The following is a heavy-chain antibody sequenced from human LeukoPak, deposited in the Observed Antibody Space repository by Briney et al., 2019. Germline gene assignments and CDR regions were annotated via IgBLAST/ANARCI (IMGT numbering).Heavy chain of an antibody. CDR3: ARDSGYSSGWYHFDC. Sequence: GRSLRLSCAASGFTFSSYAMHWVRQAPGKGLEWVAVISYDGSNKYYADSVKGRFTISRDNSKNTLYLQMNSLRAEDTAVYYCARDSGYSSGWYHFDCWGQGTLVTVSS. D-gene: IGHD6-19*01. CDR1: GFTFSSYA. V-gene: IGHV3-30*04. J-gene: IGHJ4*02. CDR2: ISYDGSNK.